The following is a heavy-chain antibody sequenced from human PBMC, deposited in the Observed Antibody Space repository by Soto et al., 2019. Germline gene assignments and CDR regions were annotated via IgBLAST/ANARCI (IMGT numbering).Heavy chain of an antibody. V-gene: IGHV3-23*01. J-gene: IGHJ4*02. D-gene: IGHD3-22*01. CDR2: ISGSGGST. CDR3: APPPTYYYDSSGYYYDSY. Sequence: TGGSLRLSCAASGFTFSSYAMSWVRQAPGKGLEWVSAISGSGGSTYYADSVKGRFTISRDNSKNTLYLQMNSLRAEDTAVYYCAPPPTYYYDSSGYYYDSYWGQGTLVTVSS. CDR1: GFTFSSYA.